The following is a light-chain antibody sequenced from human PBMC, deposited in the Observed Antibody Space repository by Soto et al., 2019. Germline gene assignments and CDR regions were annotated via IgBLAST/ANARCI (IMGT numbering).Light chain of an antibody. V-gene: IGKV3-15*01. CDR3: RKLNTGPT. J-gene: IGKJ3*01. Sequence: EIVMTQSPATLSVSPGERATLSCRASQSVNSNLAWYQQKPGQAPRLLIYGASTRATGIPARFSGSGSGTESPPTSSSLQLEDFAFYSGRKLNTGPTFGPGPKWISN. CDR2: GAS. CDR1: QSVNSN.